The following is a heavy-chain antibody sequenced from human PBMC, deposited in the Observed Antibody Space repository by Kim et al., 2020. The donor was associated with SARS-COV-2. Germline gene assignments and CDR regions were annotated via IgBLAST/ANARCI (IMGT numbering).Heavy chain of an antibody. J-gene: IGHJ6*02. D-gene: IGHD2-15*01. CDR3: ARDPGRGLGGERFGMDA. V-gene: IGHV3-21*01. CDR2: ISSSSGHI. Sequence: GGSLRLSCAASGFTFRDYSINWVRQVPGKGLEWVSSISSSSGHIYYADSVKGRFTISRDNAKNSLYLQMYSLRAEDTAVYYCARDPGRGLGGERFGMDAWGQGTTVTVSS. CDR1: GFTFRDYS.